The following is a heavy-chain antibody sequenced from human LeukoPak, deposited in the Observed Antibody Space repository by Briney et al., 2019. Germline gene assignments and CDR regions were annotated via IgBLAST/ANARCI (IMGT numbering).Heavy chain of an antibody. CDR1: GFTFSSYE. CDR2: ISSSGSTI. Sequence: GGPLRLSCAASGFTFSSYEMNWVRQAPGKGLEWVSYISSSGSTIYYADSVKGRFTISRDNAKNSLYLQMNSLRAEDTAVYYCARDSPTYSGYDEEDYYYGMDVWGQGTTVTVSS. CDR3: ARDSPTYSGYDEEDYYYGMDV. D-gene: IGHD5-12*01. J-gene: IGHJ6*02. V-gene: IGHV3-48*03.